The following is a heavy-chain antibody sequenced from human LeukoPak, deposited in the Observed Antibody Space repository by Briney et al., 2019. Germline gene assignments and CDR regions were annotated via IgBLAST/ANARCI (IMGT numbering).Heavy chain of an antibody. CDR2: IRSDGSNK. J-gene: IGHJ3*02. V-gene: IGHV3-30*02. D-gene: IGHD1-26*01. CDR3: ARGGSYLSAFDI. Sequence: PGGSLRLSCAASGFTFSSYGMHWVRQAPGKGLEWVAFIRSDGSNKYYADSVKGRFTISRDNSKNTLYLQMNSLRAEDTAVYYCARGGSYLSAFDIWGQGTMVTVSS. CDR1: GFTFSSYG.